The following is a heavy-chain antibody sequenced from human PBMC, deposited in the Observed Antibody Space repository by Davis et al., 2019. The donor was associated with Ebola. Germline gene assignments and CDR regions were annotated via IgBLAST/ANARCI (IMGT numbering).Heavy chain of an antibody. Sequence: SETLSLTCTVSGGSISSYYWSWIRQPPGKGLEWIGYIYYSGSTNYNPSLKSRVTISVDTSKNQFSLKLSSVTAADTAVYYCASSSIVGAIGIDYWGQGTLVTVSS. CDR1: GGSISSYY. CDR3: ASSSIVGAIGIDY. J-gene: IGHJ4*02. CDR2: IYYSGST. D-gene: IGHD1-26*01. V-gene: IGHV4-59*01.